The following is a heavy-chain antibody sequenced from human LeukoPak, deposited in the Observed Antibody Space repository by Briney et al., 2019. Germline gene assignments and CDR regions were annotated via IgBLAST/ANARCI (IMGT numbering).Heavy chain of an antibody. D-gene: IGHD2-2*01. Sequence: SQTLSLTCTVSGGSISSGSYYWSWIRQPAGKGLEWIGRIYTSGSTNYNPSLKSRVTISVDTSKNQFSLKLSSVTAADTAVYYCARYSAMNYYYYYMDVWGKGTTVTVSS. CDR3: ARYSAMNYYYYYMDV. J-gene: IGHJ6*03. CDR1: GGSISSGSYY. CDR2: IYTSGST. V-gene: IGHV4-61*02.